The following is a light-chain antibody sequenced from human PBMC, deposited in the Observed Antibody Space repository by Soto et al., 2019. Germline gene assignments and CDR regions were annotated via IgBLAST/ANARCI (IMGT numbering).Light chain of an antibody. CDR1: QSISSY. CDR2: AAS. V-gene: IGKV1-39*01. Sequence: DIQMTQSPSSLSSSVGHRFTITCRASQSISSYLNWNQQKPGKTPKRLSYAASSLQTGVPSRFSCRGSGTDFTLTMSGLQPEDFATYYCQQSYSTPSFGGGTRVEIK. J-gene: IGKJ4*01. CDR3: QQSYSTPS.